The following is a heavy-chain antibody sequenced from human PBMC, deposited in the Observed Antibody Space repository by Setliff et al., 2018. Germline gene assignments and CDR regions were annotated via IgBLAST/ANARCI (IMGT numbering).Heavy chain of an antibody. D-gene: IGHD4-4*01. Sequence: PSETLSLTCTVSGGSISTYYWTWIRQPPGKALEWIGYIYYSGTTNYSPPLKSRVTISIDMSKNQFSLKPNSVTAADTAVYYCARGAYIGLDYWGQGTLVTVSS. CDR2: IYYSGTT. J-gene: IGHJ4*02. V-gene: IGHV4-59*01. CDR3: ARGAYIGLDY. CDR1: GGSISTYY.